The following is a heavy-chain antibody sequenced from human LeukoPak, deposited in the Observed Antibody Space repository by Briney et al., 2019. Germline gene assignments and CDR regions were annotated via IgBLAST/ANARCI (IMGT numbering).Heavy chain of an antibody. CDR2: IYYSGST. V-gene: IGHV4-30-4*01. CDR3: ARHSRRLAKSRDGYDYYYYYYGMDV. Sequence: SQTLSLTCTVSGGSISSGDYYWSWIRQPPGKGLEWIGYIYYSGSTYYNPSLKSRVTISVDTSKNQFSLKLSSVTAADTAVYYCARHSRRLAKSRDGYDYYYYYYGMDVWGQGTTVTVSS. J-gene: IGHJ6*02. D-gene: IGHD3-16*01. CDR1: GGSISSGDYY.